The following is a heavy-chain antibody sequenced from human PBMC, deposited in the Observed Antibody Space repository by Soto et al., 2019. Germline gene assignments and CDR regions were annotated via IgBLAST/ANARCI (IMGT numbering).Heavy chain of an antibody. CDR3: TRDVIMVRGVIDY. V-gene: IGHV3-49*04. CDR2: IRSKAYGGTT. Sequence: GGSLRLSCTASGFTFGDYAMSWVRQAPGKGLEWVGFIRSKAYGGTTEYAASVKGRFTISRDDSKSIAYLQMNSLKTEDTAVYYCTRDVIMVRGVIDYWGQGTLVTSPQ. D-gene: IGHD3-10*01. CDR1: GFTFGDYA. J-gene: IGHJ4*02.